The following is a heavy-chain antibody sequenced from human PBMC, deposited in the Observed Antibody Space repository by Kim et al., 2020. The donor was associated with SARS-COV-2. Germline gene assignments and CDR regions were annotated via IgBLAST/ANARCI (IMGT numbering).Heavy chain of an antibody. Sequence: YVDSVKGRFTISRDNAKNSLYLQMNSLRAEDTAVYYCARVMVATYYFDYWGQGTLVTVSS. J-gene: IGHJ4*02. D-gene: IGHD5-12*01. CDR3: ARVMVATYYFDY. V-gene: IGHV3-7*03.